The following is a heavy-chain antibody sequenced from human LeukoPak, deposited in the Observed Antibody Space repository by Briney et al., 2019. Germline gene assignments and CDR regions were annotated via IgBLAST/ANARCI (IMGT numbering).Heavy chain of an antibody. CDR1: GGSFSGYY. V-gene: IGHV4-34*01. CDR3: ASRLGGDDYYDSSGYSDY. Sequence: PSETLSLTCAVYGGSFSGYYWSWIRQPPGKGLEWIGEINHSGSTNYNPSLKSRVTISVDTSKNQFSLKLSSVTAADTAVYYCASRLGGDDYYDSSGYSDYWGQGTLVTVSS. J-gene: IGHJ4*02. CDR2: INHSGST. D-gene: IGHD3-22*01.